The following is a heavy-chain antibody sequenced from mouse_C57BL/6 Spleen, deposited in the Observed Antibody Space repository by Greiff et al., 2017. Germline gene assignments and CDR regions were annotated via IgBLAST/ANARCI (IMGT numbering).Heavy chain of an antibody. V-gene: IGHV1-55*01. CDR2: IYPGSGST. CDR1: GYTFTSYW. J-gene: IGHJ4*01. CDR3: ARKGRGFMDY. Sequence: QVQLQPPGAELVKPGASVKMSCKASGYTFTSYWITWVKQRPGQGLEWIGDIYPGSGSTTYNEKFKSKATLTVDTSSTTAYMQLSRLTSEESAVYYSARKGRGFMDYWGQGTSVTVSS.